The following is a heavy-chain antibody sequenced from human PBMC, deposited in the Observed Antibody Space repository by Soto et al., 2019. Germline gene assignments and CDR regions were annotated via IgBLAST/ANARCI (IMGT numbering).Heavy chain of an antibody. D-gene: IGHD3-10*01. Sequence: PSETLSLTCTVSGGSISSYYWSWIRQPPGKGLEWIGYIYYSGSTNYNPSLKSRVTISVDTSKIQFSLKLSSVTAADTAVYYCARTPSLLWFGELLFYFDYWGQGTPVTVSS. J-gene: IGHJ4*02. V-gene: IGHV4-59*08. CDR3: ARTPSLLWFGELLFYFDY. CDR2: IYYSGST. CDR1: GGSISSYY.